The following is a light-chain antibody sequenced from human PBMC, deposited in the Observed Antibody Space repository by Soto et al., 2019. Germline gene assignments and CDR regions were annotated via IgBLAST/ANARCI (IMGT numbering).Light chain of an antibody. CDR1: SSNIGNSY. CDR3: AAWDDSLSGWV. J-gene: IGLJ3*02. V-gene: IGLV1-47*01. CDR2: RNN. Sequence: QSVLTQAPSASGTPMPRVTISCSGKSSNIGNSYVYWYQQLPGTAPKLLIYRNNQRPSGVPDRFSGSKSGTSASLAISGLRSEDEADYYCAAWDDSLSGWVFGGGTQLTVL.